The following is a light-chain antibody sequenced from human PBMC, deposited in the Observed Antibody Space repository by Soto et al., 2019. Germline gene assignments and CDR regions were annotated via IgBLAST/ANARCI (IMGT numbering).Light chain of an antibody. V-gene: IGLV2-18*02. CDR2: EVS. Sequence: SALTQPPSVSGSPGQSVTISCTGTSSDVGYYNSVSWYQQPPGTVPKLMIFEVSNRPSGVRDRFSGSKSGNTASLTISGLQAEDEADYYCSSYTTSNTYVFGTGTKLTVL. J-gene: IGLJ1*01. CDR3: SSYTTSNTYV. CDR1: SSDVGYYNS.